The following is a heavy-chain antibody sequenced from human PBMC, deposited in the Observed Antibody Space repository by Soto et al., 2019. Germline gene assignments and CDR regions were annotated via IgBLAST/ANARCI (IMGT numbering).Heavy chain of an antibody. J-gene: IGHJ6*02. CDR2: ISYDGSNK. CDR1: GFTFSSYG. V-gene: IGHV3-30*03. CDR3: ARTHRPNCYYYGMDV. Sequence: QVQLVESGGGVVQPGRSLRLSCAASGFTFSSYGMHWVRQAPGKGLEWVAVISYDGSNKYYADSVKGRFTISRDNSKNQLYLQMNSVRAEDTAVDYGARTHRPNCYYYGMDVWGQGTTVTVSS.